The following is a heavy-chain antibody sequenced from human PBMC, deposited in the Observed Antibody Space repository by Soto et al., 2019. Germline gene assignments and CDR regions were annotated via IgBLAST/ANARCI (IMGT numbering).Heavy chain of an antibody. CDR2: IYRGDSDT. V-gene: IGHV5-51*01. Sequence: PGEDLKISWQGSGYSFTSYWIGWVRQTPGKGVELMVRIYRGDSDTRYSPSFQGQVTISADKSISAAFLQWSSLKASDTAMYSCVRPFHSRGWYNXWGQGTLVTVSX. J-gene: IGHJ4*02. CDR1: GYSFTSYW. D-gene: IGHD6-19*01. CDR3: VRPFHSRGWYNX.